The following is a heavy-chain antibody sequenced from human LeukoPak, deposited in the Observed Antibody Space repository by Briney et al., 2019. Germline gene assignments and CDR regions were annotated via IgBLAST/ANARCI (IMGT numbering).Heavy chain of an antibody. D-gene: IGHD3-9*01. CDR3: ARSPYYDILTGSRGTFDY. CDR1: GFSFSTSGVG. J-gene: IGHJ4*02. Sequence: SGPTLVKPTQTLTLTCTFSGFSFSTSGVGVGWIRQPPGKALEWLAVIYWDEDKRYRPSLKSRLTITKDTSKNQVVLTMTNMDPVDIATYYCARSPYYDILTGSRGTFDYWGRGILVTVSS. CDR2: IYWDEDK. V-gene: IGHV2-5*02.